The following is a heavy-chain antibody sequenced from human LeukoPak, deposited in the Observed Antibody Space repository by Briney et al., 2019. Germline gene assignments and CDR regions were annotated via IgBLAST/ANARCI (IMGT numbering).Heavy chain of an antibody. J-gene: IGHJ4*02. D-gene: IGHD3-16*02. Sequence: PSETLSLTCAVYGGSFSGYYWSWIRQPPGKGLEWIGEINHSGSTNYNPSLKSRVTISVDTSKNQFSLKLSSVTAADTAVYYCARGGYDYVWGSYRYGNNFDYWDQGTLVTVSS. CDR3: ARGGYDYVWGSYRYGNNFDY. CDR1: GGSFSGYY. V-gene: IGHV4-34*01. CDR2: INHSGST.